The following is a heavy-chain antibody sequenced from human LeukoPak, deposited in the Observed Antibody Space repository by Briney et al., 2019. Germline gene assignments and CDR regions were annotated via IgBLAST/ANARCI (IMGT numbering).Heavy chain of an antibody. CDR3: ARVRRSYYYYMDV. CDR2: LYRTGST. CDR1: DDSITMYY. V-gene: IGHV4-38-2*02. Sequence: PSETLSLTCSVSDDSITMYYWAWIRQTPGKGLEWIGSLYRTGSTYYNPSLKSRVTMSMDTSKNQFSLRLTSVTAADTAMYYCARVRRSYYYYMDVWGKGTTVTVSS. J-gene: IGHJ6*03.